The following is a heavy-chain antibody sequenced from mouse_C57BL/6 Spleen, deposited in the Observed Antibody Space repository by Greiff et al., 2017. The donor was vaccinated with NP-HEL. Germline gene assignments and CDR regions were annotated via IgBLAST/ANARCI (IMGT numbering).Heavy chain of an antibody. V-gene: IGHV1-15*01. CDR2: IDPETGGT. Sequence: VQLQQSGAELVRPGASVTLSCKASGYTFTDYEMHWVKQTPVHGLEWIGAIDPETGGTAYNQKFKGKAILTADKSSSTAYMELRSLTSEDSAVYYCTRGDYDVFDYWGQGTTLTVSS. CDR3: TRGDYDVFDY. CDR1: GYTFTDYE. J-gene: IGHJ2*01. D-gene: IGHD2-4*01.